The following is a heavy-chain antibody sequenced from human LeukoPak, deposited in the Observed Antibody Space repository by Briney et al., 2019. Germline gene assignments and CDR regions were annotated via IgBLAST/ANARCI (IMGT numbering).Heavy chain of an antibody. CDR2: IYYSGST. CDR1: GGSISSGDYY. V-gene: IGHV4-30-4*01. D-gene: IGHD3-10*01. Sequence: SQTLSLTCTVSGGSISSGDYYWSWIRQPPGKGLEWIGYIYYSGSTYYNPSLKSRVTISVGTSKNQFSLKLSSVTAADTAVYYCARATYYYGSGSYLWFDPWGQGTLVTVSS. J-gene: IGHJ5*02. CDR3: ARATYYYGSGSYLWFDP.